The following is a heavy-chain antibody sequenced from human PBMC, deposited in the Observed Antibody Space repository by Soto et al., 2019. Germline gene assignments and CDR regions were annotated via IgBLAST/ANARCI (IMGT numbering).Heavy chain of an antibody. CDR3: ARPGLLDGPFHS. D-gene: IGHD3-3*01. CDR2: IFHNGFS. V-gene: IGHV4-39*01. Sequence: YYWGWIRQPPGKGLEWIGSIFHNGFSYYNPSLRSRVTISLDTSDNQSSLKLSSVTAADTAVYYCARPGLLDGPFHSWGRGTLVTVSS. CDR1: YY. J-gene: IGHJ4*02.